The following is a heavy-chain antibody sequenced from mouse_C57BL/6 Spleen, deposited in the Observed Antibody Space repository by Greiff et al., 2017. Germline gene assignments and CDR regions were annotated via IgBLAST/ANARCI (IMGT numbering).Heavy chain of an antibody. V-gene: IGHV14-2*01. CDR3: ASPQLGGFPGFAY. J-gene: IGHJ3*01. D-gene: IGHD4-1*02. CDR2: IDPEDGET. CDR1: GFNIKDYY. Sequence: EVKLQESGAELVKPGASVKLSCTASGFNIKDYYMHWVKQRTEQGLEWIGRIDPEDGETKYAPKFQGKATITADTSSNTAYLQLSSLTSEVTAGYYCASPQLGGFPGFAYWGQGTLVTVSA.